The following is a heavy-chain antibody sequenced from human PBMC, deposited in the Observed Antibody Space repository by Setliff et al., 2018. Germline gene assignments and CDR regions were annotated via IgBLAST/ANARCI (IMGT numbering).Heavy chain of an antibody. V-gene: IGHV4-59*11. Sequence: SETLSLTCTVSGDSISPHYWSWIRQPPGKGLEWIGYIYCSGDTTYNPSLKSRVTISVDTPKNQLSLKLSSVTAADTAVYYCARDKTGYYYDSSGSHKWDAFDIWGQGTMVTVSS. CDR3: ARDKTGYYYDSSGSHKWDAFDI. CDR2: IYCSGDT. D-gene: IGHD3-22*01. CDR1: GDSISPHY. J-gene: IGHJ3*02.